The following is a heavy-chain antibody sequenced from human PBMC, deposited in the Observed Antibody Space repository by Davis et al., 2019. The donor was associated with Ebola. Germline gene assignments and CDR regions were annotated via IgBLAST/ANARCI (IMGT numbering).Heavy chain of an antibody. Sequence: GESLKISCAASGFTFSDYYMSWIRQAPGKGLEWVSYISSSGSTIYYADSVKGRFTISRDNAKNSLYLQMNSLRAEDTAVYYCARAYCGGDCYSPRSWFDPWGQGTLVTVSS. CDR2: ISSSGSTI. CDR1: GFTFSDYY. J-gene: IGHJ5*02. CDR3: ARAYCGGDCYSPRSWFDP. D-gene: IGHD2-21*01. V-gene: IGHV3-11*01.